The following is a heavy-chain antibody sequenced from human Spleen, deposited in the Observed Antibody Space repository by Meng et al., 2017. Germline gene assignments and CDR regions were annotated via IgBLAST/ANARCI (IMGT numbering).Heavy chain of an antibody. CDR1: ESTFSDSP. V-gene: IGHV1-69*11. CDR2: ILPVLDTT. Sequence: VQLVQSGHEVKRPGSSVKVSCRAPESTFSDSPITCVRQAPGHGLEWMGTILPVLDTTNYAQRFQGKVTITADYMELASLTSDDTAIYYCARGHWFDPWGQGTLVTVSS. J-gene: IGHJ5*02. CDR3: ARGHWFDP.